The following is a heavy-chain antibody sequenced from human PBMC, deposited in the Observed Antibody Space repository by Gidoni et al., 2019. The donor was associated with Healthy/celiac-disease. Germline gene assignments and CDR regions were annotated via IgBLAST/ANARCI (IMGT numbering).Heavy chain of an antibody. Sequence: QVQLVESGGGVVQPGRSLRLSCAASGFTFSSYAMHWLRQAPGKGLEWVAVISYDGSKKYYADSVKGRFTISRDNSKNTLYVQMNSLRVDDTAVCYCARGQWLGTKSGPNFDYWGQGTLVTVSS. D-gene: IGHD6-19*01. CDR1: GFTFSSYA. V-gene: IGHV3-30-3*01. CDR2: ISYDGSKK. CDR3: ARGQWLGTKSGPNFDY. J-gene: IGHJ4*02.